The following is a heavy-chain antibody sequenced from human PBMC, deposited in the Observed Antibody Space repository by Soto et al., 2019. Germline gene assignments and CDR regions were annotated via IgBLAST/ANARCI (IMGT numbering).Heavy chain of an antibody. CDR2: FDPEDGET. V-gene: IGHV1-24*01. CDR3: ATDSSGYYYNHAFDI. D-gene: IGHD3-22*01. CDR1: GYTLTELS. Sequence: ASVKVSCKVSGYTLTELSMHWVRQAPGKGLEWMGGFDPEDGETIYAQKFQGRVTMTEDTSTDTAYMELSSLRSEDMAVYYCATDSSGYYYNHAFDIWGQGTMVTVSS. J-gene: IGHJ3*02.